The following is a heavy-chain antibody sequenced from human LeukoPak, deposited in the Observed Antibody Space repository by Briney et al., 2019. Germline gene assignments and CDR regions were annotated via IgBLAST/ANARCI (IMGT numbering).Heavy chain of an antibody. V-gene: IGHV3-20*04. CDR2: INWNGGST. D-gene: IGHD5-12*01. CDR3: ARESGYSGYEYYYYMDV. Sequence: GGSLRLSCAASGSTFDDYGMSWVRQAPGKGLEWVSGINWNGGSTGYADSVKGRFTISRDNAKNSLYLQMNSLRAEDTALYYCARESGYSGYEYYYYMDVWGKGTTVTVSS. CDR1: GSTFDDYG. J-gene: IGHJ6*03.